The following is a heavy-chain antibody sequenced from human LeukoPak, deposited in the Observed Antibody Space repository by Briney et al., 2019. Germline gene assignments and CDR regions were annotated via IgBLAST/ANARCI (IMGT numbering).Heavy chain of an antibody. V-gene: IGHV1-69*06. CDR2: IIPVFGSA. CDR1: GGTFSTYA. D-gene: IGHD3-22*01. J-gene: IGHJ4*02. Sequence: GASVKVSCKASGGTFSTYAISWVRQAPGQGLEWMGGIIPVFGSANYAQKFQGRVTITADKSTSTAYMELSSLRSEDTAVYYCARTPTTQTYYYDSSGYYGFDYWGQGTLVTVSS. CDR3: ARTPTTQTYYYDSSGYYGFDY.